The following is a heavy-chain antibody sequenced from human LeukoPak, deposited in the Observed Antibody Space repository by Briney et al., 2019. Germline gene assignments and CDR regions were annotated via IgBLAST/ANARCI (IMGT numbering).Heavy chain of an antibody. CDR3: AKHVSGSLFYFDY. CDR1: GFTFRNCA. J-gene: IGHJ4*02. D-gene: IGHD3-10*01. V-gene: IGHV3-23*01. CDR2: ISGTGYNT. Sequence: GGSLRLSCAASGFTFRNCAMSWVCQAPGKGLEWVSGISGTGYNTYYADPVKGRFTISRDNSKNTLYLQMNSLGAEDTAVYYCAKHVSGSLFYFDYWGQRTLVTVSS.